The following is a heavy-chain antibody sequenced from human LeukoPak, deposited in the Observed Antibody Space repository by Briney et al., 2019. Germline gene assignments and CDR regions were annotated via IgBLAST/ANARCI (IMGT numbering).Heavy chain of an antibody. CDR1: GFTFSSYG. CDR2: IRYDGSNK. CDR3: AKKGPGSGSYYNGFDY. J-gene: IGHJ4*02. D-gene: IGHD3-10*01. V-gene: IGHV3-30*02. Sequence: GGSLRLSCAASGFTFSSYGMHWVRQAPGKGLEWVAFIRYDGSNKYYADSVKGRFTISRDNSKSTLYLQMNSLRAEDTAVYYCAKKGPGSGSYYNGFDYWGQGTLVTVSS.